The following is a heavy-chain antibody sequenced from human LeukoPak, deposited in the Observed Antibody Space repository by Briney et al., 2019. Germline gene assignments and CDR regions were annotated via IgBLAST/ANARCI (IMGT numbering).Heavy chain of an antibody. CDR3: ARGRTGYSSGWYVDY. V-gene: IGHV3-7*01. Sequence: GGSLRLSCAASGFTFSSYWMSWVRQAPGKGLEWVANIKQDGSEKYYVDSVKGRFTISRDNAKNSLYLQMNSLRAEDTAVYYCARGRTGYSSGWYVDYWGQGTLVTVSS. CDR1: GFTFSSYW. J-gene: IGHJ4*02. D-gene: IGHD6-19*01. CDR2: IKQDGSEK.